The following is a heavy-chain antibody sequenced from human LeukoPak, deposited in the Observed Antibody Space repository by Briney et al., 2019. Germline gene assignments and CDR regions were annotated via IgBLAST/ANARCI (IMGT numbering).Heavy chain of an antibody. J-gene: IGHJ6*03. V-gene: IGHV4-61*02. D-gene: IGHD4-17*01. CDR2: IYTSGST. Sequence: SETLSLTCSVSGGSINSGSYYWSWIRQPAGKGLEWIGRIYTSGSTNYNPSLKSRVTISVDTSKNQFSLKLNSVTAADTAVYYCAREYYGDYVGYYYYYMDVWGKGTTVTISS. CDR1: GGSINSGSYY. CDR3: AREYYGDYVGYYYYYMDV.